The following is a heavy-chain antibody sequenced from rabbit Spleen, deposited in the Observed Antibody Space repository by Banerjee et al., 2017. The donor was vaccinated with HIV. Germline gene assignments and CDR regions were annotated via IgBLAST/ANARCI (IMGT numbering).Heavy chain of an antibody. Sequence: QEQLEESGGGLVKPGTSLTLTCKASGFSFSSGYDMCWVRQAPGKGLEWIACMDIGSAGSTYYAPWAKGRCTISKTSSTTVTLQMASLTAADTATYFCARDGADYDWITYFTLWGPGTLVTVS. D-gene: IGHD2-1*01. J-gene: IGHJ4*01. CDR1: GFSFSSGYD. CDR2: MDIGSAGST. V-gene: IGHV1S45*01. CDR3: ARDGADYDWITYFTL.